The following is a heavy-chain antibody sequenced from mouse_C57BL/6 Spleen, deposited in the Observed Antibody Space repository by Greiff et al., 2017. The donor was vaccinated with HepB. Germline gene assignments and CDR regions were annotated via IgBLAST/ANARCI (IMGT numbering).Heavy chain of an antibody. CDR1: GFTFSSYT. D-gene: IGHD4-1*01. V-gene: IGHV5-9*01. CDR3: ARHTGGTFDY. Sequence: EVHLVESGGGLVKPGGSLKLSCAASGFTFSSYTMSWVRQTPEKRLEWVATISGGGGNTYYPDSVKGRFTISRDNAKNTLYLQMSSLRSEDTALYYCARHTGGTFDYWGQGTTLTVSS. J-gene: IGHJ2*01. CDR2: ISGGGGNT.